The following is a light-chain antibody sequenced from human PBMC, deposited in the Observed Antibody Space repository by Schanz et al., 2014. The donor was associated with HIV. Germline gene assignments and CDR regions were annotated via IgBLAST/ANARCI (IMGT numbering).Light chain of an antibody. Sequence: QSVLTQPPSASGTPGQRVTISCSGSSSNVGSNAVNWYQQLPGTAPKLLIYRNNQRPSGVPDRFSGSRSGTSASLAISGLQSADESDYYCAVWDDSLNGVVFGGGTKVTVL. CDR1: SSNVGSNA. CDR3: AVWDDSLNGVV. CDR2: RNN. V-gene: IGLV1-44*01. J-gene: IGLJ2*01.